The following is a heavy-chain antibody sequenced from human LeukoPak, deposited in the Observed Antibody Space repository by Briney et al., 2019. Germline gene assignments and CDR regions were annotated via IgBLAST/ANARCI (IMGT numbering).Heavy chain of an antibody. CDR1: GGSFSSYY. V-gene: IGHV4-4*07. D-gene: IGHD7-27*01. CDR3: ARDREAVANWGYDWFDP. Sequence: SETLSLTCAVYGGSFSSYYWSWIRQPAGKGLEWIGRIYTSGSTNYNPSLNSRVTMSVDTSKNQFSLKLSSVTAADTAVYYCARDREAVANWGYDWFDPWGQGTLVTVSS. CDR2: IYTSGST. J-gene: IGHJ5*02.